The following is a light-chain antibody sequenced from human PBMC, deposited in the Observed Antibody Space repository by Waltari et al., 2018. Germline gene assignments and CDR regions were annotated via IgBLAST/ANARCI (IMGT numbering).Light chain of an antibody. CDR1: QSVGSNY. Sequence: ELVLTQSPGTLSLSPGERASLSCRASQSVGSNYLAWYQQKPGQAPRLRIYSASSRATGIPDRCSGSGSGTDFTLAISRLEPEDFAVYYCQQYATSPRTFGGGTKVEIK. CDR3: QQYATSPRT. J-gene: IGKJ4*02. V-gene: IGKV3-20*01. CDR2: SAS.